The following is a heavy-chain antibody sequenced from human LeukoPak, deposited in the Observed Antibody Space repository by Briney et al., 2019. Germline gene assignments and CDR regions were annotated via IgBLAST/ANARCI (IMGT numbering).Heavy chain of an antibody. V-gene: IGHV4-30-4*01. D-gene: IGHD5-24*01. CDR3: ARTPPRDGYNSDPYYFDY. CDR1: GGSISSGDYY. Sequence: SETLSLTCTVSGGSISSGDYYWSWIRQPPGKGLEWIGYIYYSGSTYYNPSLKSRVTISVDTSKNQLSLKLSSVTAADTAVYYCARTPPRDGYNSDPYYFDYWGQGTLVTVSS. J-gene: IGHJ4*02. CDR2: IYYSGST.